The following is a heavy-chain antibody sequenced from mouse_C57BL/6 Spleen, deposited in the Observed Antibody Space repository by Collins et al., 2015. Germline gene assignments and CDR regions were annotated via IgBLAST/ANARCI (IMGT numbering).Heavy chain of an antibody. D-gene: IGHD2-4*01. CDR2: INPNNGGT. Sequence: EVQLQQSGPELVKPGASVKISCKASGYTFTDYYMNWVKQSHGKSLEWIGDINPNNGGTSYNQKFKGKATLTVDKSSSTAYMDLRSLTSEDSAVYYCAKGRFYDYDWYFDVWGTGTTVTVSS. CDR3: AKGRFYDYDWYFDV. J-gene: IGHJ1*03. CDR1: GYTFTDYY. V-gene: IGHV1-26*01.